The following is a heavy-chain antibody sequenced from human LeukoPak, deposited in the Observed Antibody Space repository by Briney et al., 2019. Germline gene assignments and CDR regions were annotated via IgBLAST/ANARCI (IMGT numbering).Heavy chain of an antibody. J-gene: IGHJ4*02. CDR2: IIPIFGTT. CDR3: ARDHPFNTNLLDY. Sequence: GASVTVSFKSSVGTFNSNAISWVRQAPGQGLEWMGRIIPIFGTTNYAQKFQGRVTITADESTSTAYMELSSLTSEDTAVYYCARDHPFNTNLLDYWGQGTLVTVSS. V-gene: IGHV1-69*13. CDR1: VGTFNSNA. D-gene: IGHD1-1*01.